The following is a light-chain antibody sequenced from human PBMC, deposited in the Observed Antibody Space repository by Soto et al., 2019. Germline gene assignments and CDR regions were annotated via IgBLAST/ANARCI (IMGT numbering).Light chain of an antibody. CDR3: QQDHNYPLT. J-gene: IGKJ4*01. CDR2: AAS. CDR1: QGIGND. Sequence: AIQMTQSPSSLSVSVGDRVTITCRASQGIGNDVGWYQQKPGKAPKLLIYAASSLQSGVPSRFSGSRSGTDFTPTISSLQPEDFATYYCQQDHNYPLTFGGGTKVEIK. V-gene: IGKV1-6*01.